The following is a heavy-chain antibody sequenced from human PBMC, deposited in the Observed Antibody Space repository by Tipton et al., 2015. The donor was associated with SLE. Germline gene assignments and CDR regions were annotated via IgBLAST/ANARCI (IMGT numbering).Heavy chain of an antibody. CDR1: GGSISSGSYY. J-gene: IGHJ3*02. CDR3: AREPSWGGNAFDI. V-gene: IGHV4-61*02. CDR2: IYTSGST. Sequence: TLSLTCTVSGGSISSGSYYWSWIRQPAGKGLEWIGRIYTSGSTNYNPSLKSRVTISVDTSKNQFSLKLSSVTAADTAVYYCAREPSWGGNAFDIWGQGTMVTVSS. D-gene: IGHD3-16*01.